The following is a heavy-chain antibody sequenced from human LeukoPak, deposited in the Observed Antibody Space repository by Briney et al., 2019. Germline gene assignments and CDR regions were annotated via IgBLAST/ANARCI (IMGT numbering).Heavy chain of an antibody. V-gene: IGHV4-38-2*02. J-gene: IGHJ4*02. CDR2: IYRSGST. Sequence: PSETLSLTCTVSGYSISSGYYWGWIRQPPGKGLEWIGSIYRSGSTYYNPSLKSRVTISVDTSKNQFSLKLSSVTAADTAVYCCARDFIYIVVVPPWRGNFDYWGQGTLVTVSS. D-gene: IGHD2-2*01. CDR3: ARDFIYIVVVPPWRGNFDY. CDR1: GYSISSGYY.